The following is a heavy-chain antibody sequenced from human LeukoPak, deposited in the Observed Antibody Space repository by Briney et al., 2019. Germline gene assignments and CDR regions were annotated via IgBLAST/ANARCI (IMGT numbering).Heavy chain of an antibody. J-gene: IGHJ5*02. CDR3: ARVEYSYGWYWFDP. D-gene: IGHD5-18*01. Sequence: GGSLRLSCAASGFTVSSNYMSWVRQAPGKGLEWVSVIYSGGSTYYADSVKGRFTISRHNSKNTLYLQMNSLRAEDTAVYYCARVEYSYGWYWFDPWGQGTLVTVSS. CDR2: IYSGGST. CDR1: GFTVSSNY. V-gene: IGHV3-53*04.